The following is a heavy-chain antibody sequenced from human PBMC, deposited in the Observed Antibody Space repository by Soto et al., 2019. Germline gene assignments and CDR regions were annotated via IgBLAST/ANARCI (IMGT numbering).Heavy chain of an antibody. CDR3: ARRATYYHYFDY. J-gene: IGHJ4*02. D-gene: IGHD3-16*01. CDR2: IYPGDSDT. CDR1: GNSFNNW. Sequence: GESLKISCKGLGNSFNNWIGWVRQMPGKGLEWVGIIYPGDSDTRYSPSFQGQVTISADKSTSTAYVQWSSLKASDTAMYYCARRATYYHYFDYWGQGTLVTVS. V-gene: IGHV5-51*01.